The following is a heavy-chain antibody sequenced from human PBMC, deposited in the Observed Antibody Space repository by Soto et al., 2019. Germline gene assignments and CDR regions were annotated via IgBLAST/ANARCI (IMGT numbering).Heavy chain of an antibody. V-gene: IGHV3-15*01. CDR2: IKSKTDGGTT. CDR1: GFTFSNAW. J-gene: IGHJ3*01. D-gene: IGHD3-3*01. CDR3: TTFFFTIFGVFIILVFDS. Sequence: PGGSLRLSCAASGFTFSNAWMSWVRQAPGKGLEWVGRIKSKTDGGTTDYAAPVKGRFTISRDDSKNTLYLQMNSLKTEDTAVYYCTTFFFTIFGVFIILVFDSWGEGTMVTV.